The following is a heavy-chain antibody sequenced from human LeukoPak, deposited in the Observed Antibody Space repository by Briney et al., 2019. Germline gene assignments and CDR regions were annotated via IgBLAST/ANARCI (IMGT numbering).Heavy chain of an antibody. Sequence: GGSLGLSCVASGFTFSSYWMHWVRQAPGKGLVWVSRTNEDGKSTSYADSVKGRFTISRDNAKNTLYLQMNSLRADDTALYYCTRGGLEPVDYWGQGTLVTVSS. D-gene: IGHD1-1*01. CDR3: TRGGLEPVDY. J-gene: IGHJ4*02. CDR2: TNEDGKST. V-gene: IGHV3-74*01. CDR1: GFTFSSYW.